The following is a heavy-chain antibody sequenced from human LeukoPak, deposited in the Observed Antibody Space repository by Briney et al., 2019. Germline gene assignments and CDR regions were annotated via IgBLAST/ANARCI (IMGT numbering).Heavy chain of an antibody. Sequence: GGSLRLSCAASGFTFTSYAMSWVRQAPGKGLEWVSAISGSDGATYYADSVKGRFTISRDNSKNTLYLEMNSLRAEDTAVYYCAKEDSAGPGGACGGACYWARPFDHWGQGTLVTVSS. V-gene: IGHV3-23*01. D-gene: IGHD2-21*02. CDR3: AKEDSAGPGGACGGACYWARPFDH. J-gene: IGHJ4*02. CDR1: GFTFTSYA. CDR2: ISGSDGAT.